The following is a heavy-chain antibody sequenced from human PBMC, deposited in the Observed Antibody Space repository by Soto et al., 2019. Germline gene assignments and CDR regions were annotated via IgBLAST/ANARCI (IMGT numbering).Heavy chain of an antibody. Sequence: VQLVESGGDLVQPGGSLRLSCAASGFTFSSYEMNWVRQAPGKGLEWVSYISSTGTSMDYADSVKGRFTISRDNAKNSLHLQLNSLRDEDTAVYYRARETHFIDYWGQGTLVSVSA. CDR2: ISSTGTSM. V-gene: IGHV3-48*03. CDR3: ARETHFIDY. CDR1: GFTFSSYE. J-gene: IGHJ4*02.